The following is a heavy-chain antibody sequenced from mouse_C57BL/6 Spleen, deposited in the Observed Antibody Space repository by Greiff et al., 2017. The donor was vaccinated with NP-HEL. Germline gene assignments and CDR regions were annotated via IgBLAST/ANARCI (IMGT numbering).Heavy chain of an antibody. CDR1: GFTFSDYY. CDR2: INYDGSST. CDR3: AREGAYYSNYWYFDV. V-gene: IGHV5-16*01. J-gene: IGHJ1*03. Sequence: EVKLMGSEGGLVQPGSSMKLSCTASGFTFSDYYMAWVRQVPEKGLEWVANINYDGSSTYYLDSLKSRFIISRDNAKNILYLQMSSLKSEDTATYYCAREGAYYSNYWYFDVWGTGTTVTVSS. D-gene: IGHD2-5*01.